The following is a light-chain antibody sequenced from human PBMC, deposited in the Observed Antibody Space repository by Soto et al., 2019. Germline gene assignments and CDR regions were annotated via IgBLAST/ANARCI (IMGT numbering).Light chain of an antibody. CDR1: QSVSSNY. CDR3: QQYGTSPRT. Sequence: EIVLTQSPGTLSLSPGERATLSCRGSQSVSSNYLAWYQQKPGQPPRLLIYGASSRATDIPDRFSGSGSGTDFTLTISRLEPEDFAVYYCQQYGTSPRTFGQGTKVDIK. CDR2: GAS. V-gene: IGKV3-20*01. J-gene: IGKJ1*01.